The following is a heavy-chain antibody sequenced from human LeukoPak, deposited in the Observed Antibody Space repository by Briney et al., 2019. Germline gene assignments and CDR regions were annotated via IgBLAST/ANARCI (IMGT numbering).Heavy chain of an antibody. J-gene: IGHJ4*02. CDR1: GYTFTSYD. CDR3: ARGPGAIYDYVWGSYRSTYLPDY. V-gene: IGHV1-8*01. D-gene: IGHD3-16*02. Sequence: ASVKVSCKASGYTFTSYDINWVRQATGQGLEWMGWMNPNSGNTGYAQKFQGRVTMTRNTSISTAYVELSSLRSEDTAVYYCARGPGAIYDYVWGSYRSTYLPDYWGQGTLVTVSS. CDR2: MNPNSGNT.